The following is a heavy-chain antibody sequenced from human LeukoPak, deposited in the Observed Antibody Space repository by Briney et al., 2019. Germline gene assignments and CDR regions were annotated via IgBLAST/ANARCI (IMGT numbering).Heavy chain of an antibody. D-gene: IGHD2-15*01. V-gene: IGHV5-10-1*04. CDR1: GYSLTSYW. CDR3: ARQTRPIGYCSGVSGYGETDFDY. J-gene: IGHJ4*02. Sequence: GESLRISCKGSGYSLTSYWISWVRQTPGKGLGWMGRLNLSDSSTTYSPYFQGQVTFSADKSISTTYLQWSSLKASDTAMYYCARQTRPIGYCSGVSGYGETDFDYWGQGTLVTVSS. CDR2: LNLSDSST.